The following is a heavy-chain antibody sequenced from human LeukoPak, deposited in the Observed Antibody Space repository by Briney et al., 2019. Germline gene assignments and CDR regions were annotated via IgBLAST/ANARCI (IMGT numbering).Heavy chain of an antibody. Sequence: ASVKVSCKASGYTFTGYYMHWVRQAPGQGLEWMGWINPNSGGTNYAQKFQGRVTMTRDTSISTAYMELSRLRSDDTAVYYCARAAYDFWSGYYFDYWGQGTLVTASS. CDR2: INPNSGGT. D-gene: IGHD3-3*01. V-gene: IGHV1-2*02. J-gene: IGHJ4*02. CDR3: ARAAYDFWSGYYFDY. CDR1: GYTFTGYY.